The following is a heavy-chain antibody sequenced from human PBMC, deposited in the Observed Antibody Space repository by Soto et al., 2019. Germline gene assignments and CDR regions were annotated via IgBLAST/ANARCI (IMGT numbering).Heavy chain of an antibody. Sequence: GGSLRLSCAASGFTFSSYAMHWVRQAPGKGLEWVAVISYDGSNKYYADSVKGRFTISRDNSKNTLYLQMNSLRAEDTAVYYCARGPGEIYDFWSGYYKEDYYYGMDVWGQGTTVTVSS. J-gene: IGHJ6*02. V-gene: IGHV3-30-3*01. D-gene: IGHD3-3*01. CDR1: GFTFSSYA. CDR2: ISYDGSNK. CDR3: ARGPGEIYDFWSGYYKEDYYYGMDV.